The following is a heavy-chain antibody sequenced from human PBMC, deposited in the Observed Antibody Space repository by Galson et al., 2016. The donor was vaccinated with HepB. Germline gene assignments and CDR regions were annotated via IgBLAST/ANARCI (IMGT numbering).Heavy chain of an antibody. V-gene: IGHV5-51*01. CDR1: GDNFANYW. J-gene: IGHJ4*02. Sequence: QSGAEVKKPGESLKISCKGSGDNFANYWIAWVRQMPGKGLEWMGIVFPGDSDTTYSPSFQGQVTISADKSISTAYLQWSSLKASDTAMYYCARTSLQSGTTEGRGYWGQGTLVTVSS. CDR2: VFPGDSDT. D-gene: IGHD1-1*01. CDR3: ARTSLQSGTTEGRGY.